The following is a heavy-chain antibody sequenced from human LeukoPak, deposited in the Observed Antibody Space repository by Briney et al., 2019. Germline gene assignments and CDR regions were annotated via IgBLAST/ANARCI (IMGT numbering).Heavy chain of an antibody. CDR1: GGTFSSYA. D-gene: IGHD2-15*01. CDR3: ARESAYCSGGSCYHDAFDI. CDR2: IIPIFGTA. J-gene: IGHJ3*02. Sequence: SVKVSCKASGGTFSSYAISWVRQAPGQGPEWMGRIIPIFGTANYAQKFQGRVTITTDESTSTAYMELSSPRSEDTAVYYCARESAYCSGGSCYHDAFDIWGQGTMVTVSS. V-gene: IGHV1-69*05.